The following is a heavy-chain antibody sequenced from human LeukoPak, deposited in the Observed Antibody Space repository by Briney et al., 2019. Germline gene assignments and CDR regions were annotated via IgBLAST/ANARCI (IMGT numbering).Heavy chain of an antibody. D-gene: IGHD6-6*01. V-gene: IGHV3-23*01. Sequence: GGSLRLSCAASGFTFSSYAMSWVRQAPGKGLEWVSAISGSGGSTYYADSVKGRFTISRDNSKNTLYLQMNSLRAEDTAVYYCARDMRSSSSQIDYWGQGTLVTVSS. CDR2: ISGSGGST. CDR3: ARDMRSSSSQIDY. J-gene: IGHJ4*02. CDR1: GFTFSSYA.